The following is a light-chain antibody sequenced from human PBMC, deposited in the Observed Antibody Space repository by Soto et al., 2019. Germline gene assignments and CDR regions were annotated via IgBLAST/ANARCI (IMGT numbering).Light chain of an antibody. Sequence: QSALTQPASVSDSPGQSITISCTGTSSDVGGSNFVSWYQQHPGKPPKLIIYDVANRPSGVSNRFSGSKSGSTASLIISRLQTEDEADYYCVSYTSSTTYVSGTGTQLTVL. V-gene: IGLV2-14*03. CDR3: VSYTSSTTYV. CDR1: SSDVGGSNF. CDR2: DVA. J-gene: IGLJ1*01.